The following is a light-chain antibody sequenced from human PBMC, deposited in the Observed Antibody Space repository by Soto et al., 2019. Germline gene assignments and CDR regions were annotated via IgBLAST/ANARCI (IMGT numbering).Light chain of an antibody. J-gene: IGLJ1*01. CDR3: SSYSSSSTFYV. CDR2: QVS. CDR1: SSDISGFYY. Sequence: QSALTQPASVSGSPGQSITISCTGTSSDISGFYYVSWYQQHPGKDPTRMIYQVSNRPSGVSNRFSGSKSGNTASLTISGLQAEDEADYFCSSYSSSSTFYVFGAGTKVTVL. V-gene: IGLV2-14*01.